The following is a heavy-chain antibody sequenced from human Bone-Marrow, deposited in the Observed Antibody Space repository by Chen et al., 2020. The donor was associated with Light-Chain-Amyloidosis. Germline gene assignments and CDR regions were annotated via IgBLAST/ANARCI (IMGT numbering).Heavy chain of an antibody. CDR3: ARHIVWGAPDY. CDR1: GFTFSDYW. CDR2: IKQEISEK. D-gene: IGHD3-16*01. Sequence: EVQLVESGGGLVQPGGSLRLSCAASGFTFSDYWMSWVRQAPGKGLEWVANIKQEISEKYYGDSVKGRVTCSRDNAKDSLYLQMSSLRAEDTAMYDCARHIVWGAPDYGGQGTLVTVSS. V-gene: IGHV3-7*03. J-gene: IGHJ4*02.